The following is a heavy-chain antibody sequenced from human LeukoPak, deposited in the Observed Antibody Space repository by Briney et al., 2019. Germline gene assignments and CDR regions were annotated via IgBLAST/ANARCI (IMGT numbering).Heavy chain of an antibody. CDR3: ARIPPRLAAAALSTY. V-gene: IGHV1-8*01. CDR1: GYTFTSYD. J-gene: IGHJ4*02. D-gene: IGHD6-13*01. CDR2: MNPNSGNA. Sequence: ASVKVSCKASGYTFTSYDINWVRQATGQGLEWMGWMNPNSGNAGYAQKFQGRVTMTRNTSISTAYMELSSLRSEDTAVYYCARIPPRLAAAALSTYWGQGTLVTVSS.